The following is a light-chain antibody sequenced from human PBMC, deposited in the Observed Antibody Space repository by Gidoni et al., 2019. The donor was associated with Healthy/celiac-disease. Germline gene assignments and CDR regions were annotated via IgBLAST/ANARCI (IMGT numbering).Light chain of an antibody. CDR2: DAS. J-gene: IGKJ1*01. CDR1: QSISSW. Sequence: DIQMTQSPSTLSASVGDRVTITCLASQSISSWLAWYQQKPGKAPKLLIYDASSLESGVPSRFSGSGSGTEFTLTISSLQPDDFATYYCQQYNSLELTFXQXTKVEIK. CDR3: QQYNSLELT. V-gene: IGKV1-5*01.